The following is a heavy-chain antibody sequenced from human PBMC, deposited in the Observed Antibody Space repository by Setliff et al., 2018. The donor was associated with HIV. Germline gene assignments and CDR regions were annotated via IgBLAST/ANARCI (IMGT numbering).Heavy chain of an antibody. V-gene: IGHV5-51*01. Sequence: PGESLKISCKGSGYSFTTYWIGWVRQMPGKGLEWMGIIYPYDSDTRYSPSFQGQVTISADKSISTAYLQWSSLKASDTAMYYCARHGQYGSGSYYNRPFDYWGQGTLVTVSS. CDR3: ARHGQYGSGSYYNRPFDY. J-gene: IGHJ4*02. D-gene: IGHD3-10*01. CDR2: IYPYDSDT. CDR1: GYSFTTYW.